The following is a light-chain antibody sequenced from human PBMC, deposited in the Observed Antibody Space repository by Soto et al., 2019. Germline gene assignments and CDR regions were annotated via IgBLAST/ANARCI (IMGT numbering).Light chain of an antibody. Sequence: QSVLTQPPSVSGAPGQRVTISCTGSSSNIGAGYDVHWYQQLPGTAPKLLIYGNSNRPSGVPDRFSGSKSGTSASLAITGLECEDEGDYYYQSYDSSLCGYVFGTGTKLTVL. CDR3: QSYDSSLCGYV. J-gene: IGLJ1*01. CDR2: GNS. CDR1: SSNIGAGYD. V-gene: IGLV1-40*01.